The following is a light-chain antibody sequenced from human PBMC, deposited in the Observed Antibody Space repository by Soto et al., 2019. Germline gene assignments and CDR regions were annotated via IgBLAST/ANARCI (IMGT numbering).Light chain of an antibody. CDR1: QSVNNN. CDR2: GAS. V-gene: IGKV3-15*01. Sequence: EIVMTQSPATLSVSPGERATLFCRASQSVNNNFLAWYQQKPGQAPRLLIHGASTRATGIPARFSGSGSGTEFTLTISSLQSEDFAVYYCRQYSAWPLTFGGGTKV. J-gene: IGKJ4*01. CDR3: RQYSAWPLT.